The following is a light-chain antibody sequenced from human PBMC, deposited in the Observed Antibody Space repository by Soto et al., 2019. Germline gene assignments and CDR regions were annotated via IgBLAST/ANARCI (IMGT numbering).Light chain of an antibody. CDR2: GAS. CDR3: QQYGSSSWT. CDR1: QSVSSSY. V-gene: IGKV3-20*01. J-gene: IGKJ1*01. Sequence: EIVLTQSPGTLSLSPGERATLSCRASQSVSSSYLAWHQQKPGQAPRLLIYGASSKATGIPDRFSGSGSGTDFTLTISRLEPEDFAVYSCQQYGSSSWTFGQGTKVEIK.